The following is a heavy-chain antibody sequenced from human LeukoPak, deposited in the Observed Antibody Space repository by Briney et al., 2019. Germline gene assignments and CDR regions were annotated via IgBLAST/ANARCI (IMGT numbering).Heavy chain of an antibody. CDR2: ISYDGSNK. CDR3: AKEGTSSGWYLFADY. CDR1: GFTFSSFG. V-gene: IGHV3-30*18. Sequence: GRSLRLPCAASGFTFSSFGMHWVRQAPGKGLEWVTVISYDGSNKYYADSVKGRFTISRDNSKNTLYLQMNSLRAEDTAVYYCAKEGTSSGWYLFADYWGQGTLVTVSS. D-gene: IGHD6-19*01. J-gene: IGHJ4*02.